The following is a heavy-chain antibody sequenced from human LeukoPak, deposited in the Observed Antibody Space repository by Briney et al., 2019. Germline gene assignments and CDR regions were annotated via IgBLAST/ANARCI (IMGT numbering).Heavy chain of an antibody. D-gene: IGHD6-6*01. V-gene: IGHV3-21*01. Sequence: PGGFLRLSCAASGFTFSSYSMNWVRQAPGKGLEWVSSISSSCIYIYYADSVKGRFTISRDNAKNSLHLQMNSLRAEDSAVYYCASGLYSISSEDYWGQGTLVTAST. CDR3: ASGLYSISSEDY. CDR1: GFTFSSYS. CDR2: ISSSCIYI. J-gene: IGHJ4*02.